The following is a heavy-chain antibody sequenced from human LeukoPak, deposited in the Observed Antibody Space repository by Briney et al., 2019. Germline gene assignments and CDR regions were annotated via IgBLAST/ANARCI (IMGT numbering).Heavy chain of an antibody. CDR1: GYTFTGYY. D-gene: IGHD5-18*01. V-gene: IGHV1-2*02. Sequence: ASVKVSCKASGYTFTGYYMHWVRQAPGQGLEWMGWINPNSGSTNYAQKFQGRVTMTRETSISTAYMELSRLRSDDTAVYYCARGDTAMVTIWFDPWGQGTLVTVSS. CDR2: INPNSGST. CDR3: ARGDTAMVTIWFDP. J-gene: IGHJ5*02.